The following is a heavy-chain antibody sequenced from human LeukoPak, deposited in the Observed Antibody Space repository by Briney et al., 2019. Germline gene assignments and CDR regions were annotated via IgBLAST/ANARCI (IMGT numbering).Heavy chain of an antibody. V-gene: IGHV3-48*01. J-gene: IGHJ4*02. CDR2: ISSSSSTI. CDR1: GFTFSSYS. Sequence: GGSLRLSCAASGFTFSSYSMNWVRQAPGKGLEWVSYISSSSSTIYYADSVKGRFTISRDNAKNSLYLQMNSLRAEDTAVYYCARAESYYYGSGSFDFDYWGQGTLVTVSS. CDR3: ARAESYYYGSGSFDFDY. D-gene: IGHD3-10*01.